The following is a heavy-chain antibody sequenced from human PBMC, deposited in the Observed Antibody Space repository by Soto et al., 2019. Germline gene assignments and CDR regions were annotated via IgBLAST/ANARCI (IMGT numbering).Heavy chain of an antibody. CDR2: ISSNGGST. J-gene: IGHJ3*02. V-gene: IGHV3-64*01. CDR3: ARDSIVVVPAAIMGDAFDI. D-gene: IGHD2-2*01. CDR1: GFTFSSYA. Sequence: GGSLRLSCGASGFTFSSYAMHWVRQAPGKGLEYVSAISSNGGSTYYANSVKGRFTISRDNSKNTLYLQMGSLRAEDMAVYYCARDSIVVVPAAIMGDAFDIWGQGTMVTVSS.